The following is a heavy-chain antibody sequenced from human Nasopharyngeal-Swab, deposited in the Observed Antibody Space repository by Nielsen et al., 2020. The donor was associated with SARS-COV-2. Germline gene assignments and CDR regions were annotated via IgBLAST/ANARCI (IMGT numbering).Heavy chain of an antibody. J-gene: IGHJ5*02. CDR3: ARELYSSGWYDI. Sequence: WIRQPPGKGLEWIGYIYSSGSTNYNPSLKSRVTISVDTSKNQFSLRLSSVTAADTAVYYCARELYSSGWYDIWGQGTLVTVSS. V-gene: IGHV4-59*01. CDR2: IYSSGST. D-gene: IGHD6-19*01.